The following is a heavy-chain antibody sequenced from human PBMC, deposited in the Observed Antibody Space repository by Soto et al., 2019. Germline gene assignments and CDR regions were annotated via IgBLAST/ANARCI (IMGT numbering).Heavy chain of an antibody. CDR1: GFTFSDYG. Sequence: PGGSLRLSCAVSGFTFSDYGMHGVRQAPGKGLEWVAVMSYAGTYKYYADSVKGRFTISRDLSSNTLFLQMNSLRLEDTALYYCARDRAGNNWFDPWGQGTLVTVSS. CDR2: MSYAGTYK. D-gene: IGHD3-10*01. CDR3: ARDRAGNNWFDP. V-gene: IGHV3-30*03. J-gene: IGHJ5*02.